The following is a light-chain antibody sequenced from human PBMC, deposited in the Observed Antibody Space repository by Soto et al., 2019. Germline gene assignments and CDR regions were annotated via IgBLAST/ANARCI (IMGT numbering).Light chain of an antibody. V-gene: IGKV1-39*01. CDR1: QSISSY. Sequence: DIQMTQSPSSLSASVGDRVTITCRASQSISSYLNWYQQKPGKAPKLLIYAASSLKSGVTSRFSGSGSGTDFTLTISSLQPEDFATYYCQQSYSTSITFGQGTRLEIK. CDR2: AAS. CDR3: QQSYSTSIT. J-gene: IGKJ5*01.